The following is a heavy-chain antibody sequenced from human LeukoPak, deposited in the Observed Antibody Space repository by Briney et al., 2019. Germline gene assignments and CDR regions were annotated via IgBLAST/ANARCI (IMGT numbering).Heavy chain of an antibody. CDR3: TTRFVVPAAIPDY. CDR1: GFTFSNAW. Sequence: GGSLRLSCAASGFTFSNAWMSWVRQAPGKGLEWVGRIKSKTDGGTTDYAAPVKGRFTISRDDSKNTLYLQMNSLKTEDTAVYYCTTRFVVPAAIPDYWGQGTLVTVSS. CDR2: IKSKTDGGTT. D-gene: IGHD2-2*01. J-gene: IGHJ4*02. V-gene: IGHV3-15*01.